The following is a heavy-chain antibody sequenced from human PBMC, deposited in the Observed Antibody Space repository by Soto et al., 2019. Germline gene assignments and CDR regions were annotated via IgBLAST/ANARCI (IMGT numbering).Heavy chain of an antibody. Sequence: SETLSLTCAVYGGSFSGYYWSWIRQPPGKGLEWIGEINHSGSTNYNPSLKSRVTISVDTSKNQFSLKLSSVTAADTAVYYCARGLMVYDILTGYYYSPYYYGMDVWGQGTTVTVSS. CDR3: ARGLMVYDILTGYYYSPYYYGMDV. D-gene: IGHD3-9*01. CDR2: INHSGST. V-gene: IGHV4-34*01. CDR1: GGSFSGYY. J-gene: IGHJ6*02.